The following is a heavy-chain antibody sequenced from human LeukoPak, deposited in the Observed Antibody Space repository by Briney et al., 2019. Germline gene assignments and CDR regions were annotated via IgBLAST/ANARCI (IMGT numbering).Heavy chain of an antibody. CDR2: INWNGGST. Sequence: PGGSLRLSCAAPGFTFYDYGMSWVRQAPGKGLEWVSGINWNGGSTGYADSVKGRFTISRDNAKNSLYLQMNSLRAEDTALYYCARSYGGNSLDFDYWGQGTLVTVSS. D-gene: IGHD4-23*01. CDR3: ARSYGGNSLDFDY. CDR1: GFTFYDYG. V-gene: IGHV3-20*04. J-gene: IGHJ4*02.